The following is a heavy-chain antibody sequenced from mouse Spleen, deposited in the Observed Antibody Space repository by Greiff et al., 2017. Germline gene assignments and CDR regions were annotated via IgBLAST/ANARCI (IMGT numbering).Heavy chain of an antibody. Sequence: EVQLVESGPGLVKPSQSLSLTCTVTGYSITSDYAWNWIRQFPGNKLEWMGYISYSGSTSYNPSLKSRISITRDTSKNQFFLQLNSVTTEDTATYYCAREYDYGYYAMDYWGQGTSVTVSS. V-gene: IGHV3-2*02. J-gene: IGHJ4*01. D-gene: IGHD2-4*01. CDR3: AREYDYGYYAMDY. CDR2: ISYSGST. CDR1: GYSITSDYA.